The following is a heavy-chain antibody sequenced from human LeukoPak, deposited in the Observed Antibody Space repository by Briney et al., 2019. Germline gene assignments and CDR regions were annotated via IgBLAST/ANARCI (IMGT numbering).Heavy chain of an antibody. J-gene: IGHJ4*02. V-gene: IGHV4-61*02. CDR2: IYTSGST. Sequence: SQTLSLTCNVSGASISSGTDYWSWIRQPAGKGLEWIGRIYTSGSTKYNPSLKSRVTISIDTSKNQFSLKLTSVTAADTAVCYCARESLGPPYYFDYWGQGTLVTVSS. CDR1: GASISSGTDY. D-gene: IGHD1-26*01. CDR3: ARESLGPPYYFDY.